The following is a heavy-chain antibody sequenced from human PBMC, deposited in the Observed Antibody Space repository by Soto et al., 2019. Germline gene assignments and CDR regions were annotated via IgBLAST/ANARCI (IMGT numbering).Heavy chain of an antibody. CDR1: GYTFTDYY. CDR2: INPNSGTT. V-gene: IGHV1-2*04. Sequence: QVQLVQSGAEVKKPGASVKVSCKASGYTFTDYYMHWGRQAPGQRLEWMGWINPNSGTTNYAQKFQGWVTMTRDTSITTVYMEVSRLRSDDTAVYYCARVPRGVYYGMDVWGQGTTVTVSS. J-gene: IGHJ6*02. CDR3: ARVPRGVYYGMDV. D-gene: IGHD3-10*01.